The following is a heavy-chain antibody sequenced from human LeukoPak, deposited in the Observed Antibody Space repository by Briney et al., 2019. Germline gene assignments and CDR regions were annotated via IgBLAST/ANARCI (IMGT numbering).Heavy chain of an antibody. Sequence: PSETLSLTCTVSGGSISSSSYYWGWIRQPPGKGLEWIGSIYYSGGTYYNPSLKSRVTISVDTSKNQFSLKLSSVTAADTAVYYCARLPEYSSSLIDYWGQGTLVTVSS. CDR3: ARLPEYSSSLIDY. J-gene: IGHJ4*02. V-gene: IGHV4-39*01. CDR2: IYYSGGT. CDR1: GGSISSSSYY. D-gene: IGHD6-6*01.